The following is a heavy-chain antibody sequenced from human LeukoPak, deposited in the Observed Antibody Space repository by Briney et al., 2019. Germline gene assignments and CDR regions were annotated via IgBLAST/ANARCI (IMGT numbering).Heavy chain of an antibody. Sequence: PGGSLRLSCAASGFTVSSNYMSWVRQAPGKGLEWVSVIYSGGSTYYADSVKGRFTISRDNAKNSLYLQLNSLRAEDTAVYYCARGFQGYFDHWGQGTLVTVSS. CDR1: GFTVSSNY. CDR3: ARGFQGYFDH. J-gene: IGHJ4*02. CDR2: IYSGGST. V-gene: IGHV3-66*01.